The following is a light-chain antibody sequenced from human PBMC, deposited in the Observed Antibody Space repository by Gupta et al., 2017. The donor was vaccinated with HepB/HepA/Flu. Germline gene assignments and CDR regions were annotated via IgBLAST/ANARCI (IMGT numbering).Light chain of an antibody. V-gene: IGLV3-21*03. CDR3: QVWDSSSDHPGV. CDR2: DDS. Sequence: SYVLTQPPSVTVAPGRTARITWGGNNIGSKSVHWYQQKPGQAPVLVVYDDSGRPSGIPERFAGSNSGNTATLTISRVEAGDEADYYCQVWDSSSDHPGVFGTGTKVTVL. J-gene: IGLJ1*01. CDR1: NIGSKS.